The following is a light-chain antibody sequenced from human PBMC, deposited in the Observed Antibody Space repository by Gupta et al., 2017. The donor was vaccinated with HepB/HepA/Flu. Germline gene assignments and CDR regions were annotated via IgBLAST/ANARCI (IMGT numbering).Light chain of an antibody. V-gene: IGLV1-47*01. Sequence: CSGRRSNVGSNYVYWYQQLPVTAPKILIFRNSQRASGVSDRFSGSKSGTSASLAISGLRSEDEADYYCAAWDDSLSGVVFGGGTKLTVL. J-gene: IGLJ2*01. CDR2: RNS. CDR1: RSNVGSNY. CDR3: AAWDDSLSGVV.